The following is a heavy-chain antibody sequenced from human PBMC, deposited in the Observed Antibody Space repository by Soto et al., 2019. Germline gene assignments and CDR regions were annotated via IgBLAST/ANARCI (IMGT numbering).Heavy chain of an antibody. Sequence: GGSLRLSCAASGFTFSSYAMSWVRQAPGKGLEWVSAISGSGSSTYCADSVNGRFTITRDNSKNTLYLQMNSLRAEDTAVYYCAKSRPNTSYDFWSGYSSWGFDPWGQGTLVTVSS. CDR1: GFTFSSYA. V-gene: IGHV3-23*01. CDR3: AKSRPNTSYDFWSGYSSWGFDP. CDR2: ISGSGSST. D-gene: IGHD3-3*01. J-gene: IGHJ5*02.